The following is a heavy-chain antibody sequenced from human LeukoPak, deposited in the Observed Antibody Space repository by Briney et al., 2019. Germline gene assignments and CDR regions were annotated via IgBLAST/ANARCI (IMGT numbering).Heavy chain of an antibody. V-gene: IGHV3-7*01. J-gene: IGHJ4*02. CDR2: IKQDGSEK. D-gene: IGHD5-18*01. CDR1: GFTFSSYW. Sequence: GGSLRLSCAASGFTFSSYWMSWVRQAPGKGPEWVANIKQDGSEKYYVDSVKGRFTISRDNAKTSLYLQMNSLRAEDTAVYYCAKVVQGGSSYGHFDYWGQGTPVTVSS. CDR3: AKVVQGGSSYGHFDY.